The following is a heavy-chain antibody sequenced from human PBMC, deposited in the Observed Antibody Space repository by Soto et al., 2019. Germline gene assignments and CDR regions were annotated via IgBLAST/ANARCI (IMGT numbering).Heavy chain of an antibody. D-gene: IGHD3-10*01. J-gene: IGHJ6*02. V-gene: IGHV1-69*12. Sequence: QVQLVQSGAEVKKPGSSVKVSCKASGGTFSSYAISWVRQAPGQGLEWMGGFIPIFGAADYAQNFQGRVTIAADESTSTAYMERSSLRSEDTAVYYCASPRDNYYYNGMDVWGQGTTVTVSS. CDR1: GGTFSSYA. CDR3: ASPRDNYYYNGMDV. CDR2: FIPIFGAA.